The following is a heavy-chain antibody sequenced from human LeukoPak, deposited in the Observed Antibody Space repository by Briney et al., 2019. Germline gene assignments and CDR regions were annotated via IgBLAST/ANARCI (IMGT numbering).Heavy chain of an antibody. V-gene: IGHV3-21*01. CDR1: GFTFSSYA. CDR3: ARGGYNYGYPCDY. CDR2: ITSSKTYI. J-gene: IGHJ4*02. D-gene: IGHD5-18*01. Sequence: GGSLRLSCAVSGFTFSSYAMSWVRQAPGKGLEWVSSITSSKTYIYHADSVKGRFTISRDNAKNSLYLQMNSLRAEDTAVYYCARGGYNYGYPCDYWGQGTLVTVSS.